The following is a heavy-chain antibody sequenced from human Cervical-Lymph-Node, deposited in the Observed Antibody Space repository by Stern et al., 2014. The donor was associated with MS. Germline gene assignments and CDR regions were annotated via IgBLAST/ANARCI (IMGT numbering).Heavy chain of an antibody. V-gene: IGHV5-51*01. CDR2: INPGDSDT. Sequence: EVQLVESGAEVKEPGESLKISCKGSGYSFTSYWIGWVRQMPGKGLEWMGIINPGDSDTRYSPSFQGQVTISADKSISTAYLQWSSLKASDTAMYYCARRHCSSRRCGWFDPWGQGTLVTVSS. CDR3: ARRHCSSRRCGWFDP. J-gene: IGHJ5*02. CDR1: GYSFTSYW. D-gene: IGHD2-2*01.